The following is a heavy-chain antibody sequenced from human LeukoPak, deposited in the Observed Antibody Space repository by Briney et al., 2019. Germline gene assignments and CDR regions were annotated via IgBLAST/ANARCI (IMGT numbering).Heavy chain of an antibody. D-gene: IGHD3-22*01. Sequence: SETLSLTCTVSGGSISSYYWSWIRQPAGKGLEWIGRIYTSGSTNYNPSLKSRVTMSVDTSKNQFSLKLSSVTAADTAVYYCARQRTYYYDSSGYYTPAFDIWGQGTMVTVSS. CDR2: IYTSGST. CDR1: GGSISSYY. CDR3: ARQRTYYYDSSGYYTPAFDI. V-gene: IGHV4-4*07. J-gene: IGHJ3*02.